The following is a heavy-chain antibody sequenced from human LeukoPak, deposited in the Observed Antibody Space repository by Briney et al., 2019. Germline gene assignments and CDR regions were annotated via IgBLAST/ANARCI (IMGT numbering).Heavy chain of an antibody. J-gene: IGHJ5*02. CDR1: GFTFSSYA. CDR2: ISYDGSNK. CDR3: ARGGAVAGTIDP. D-gene: IGHD6-19*01. Sequence: PGGSLRLSCAASGFTFSSYAMHWVRQAPGKGLEWVAVISYDGSNKYYADSVKGRFTISRDNSKNTLYLQMNSLRAEDTAVYYWARGGAVAGTIDPWGQGTLVTVSS. V-gene: IGHV3-30-3*01.